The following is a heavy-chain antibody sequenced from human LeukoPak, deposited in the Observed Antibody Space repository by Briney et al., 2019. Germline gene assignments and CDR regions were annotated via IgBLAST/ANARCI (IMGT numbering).Heavy chain of an antibody. CDR2: IYYSGST. CDR3: ARMGPWIVVVPAAITRYNWFDP. CDR1: GGSISSYY. V-gene: IGHV4-59*12. Sequence: PSETLSLTCTVSGGSISSYYWSWIRQPPGKGLEWIGYIYYSGSTNYNPSLKSRVTISVDTSKNQFSLKLSSVTAADTAVYYCARMGPWIVVVPAAITRYNWFDPWGQGTLVTVSS. D-gene: IGHD2-2*01. J-gene: IGHJ5*02.